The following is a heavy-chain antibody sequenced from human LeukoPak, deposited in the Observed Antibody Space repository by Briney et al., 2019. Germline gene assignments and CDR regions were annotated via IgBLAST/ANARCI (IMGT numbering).Heavy chain of an antibody. D-gene: IGHD6-19*01. CDR2: ISSSSSTI. Sequence: GGSLRLSCAASGFTFSDYYMSWIRQAPGKGLEWVSYISSSSSTIYYADSVKGRFTISRDNAKNSLYLQMNSLRAEDTAVYYCARDPSAGIAVAATLDYWGQGTLVTVSS. V-gene: IGHV3-11*04. J-gene: IGHJ4*02. CDR1: GFTFSDYY. CDR3: ARDPSAGIAVAATLDY.